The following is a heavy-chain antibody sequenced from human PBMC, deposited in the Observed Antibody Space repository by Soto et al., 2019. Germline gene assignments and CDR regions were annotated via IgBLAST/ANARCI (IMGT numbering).Heavy chain of an antibody. Sequence: QVQLQESGPGLVKPSQTLSLTCTVSGGAISSGGYYWSWIRQHPGNGLELIGYIYYSGSTSYNPSLKSRVTISVDTSLNQFSLKLSSVTAAHTAVYYCARVDYRNYHYYYEMDVWGQGTTVTVSS. CDR3: ARVDYRNYHYYYEMDV. CDR2: IYYSGST. D-gene: IGHD4-4*01. J-gene: IGHJ6*02. V-gene: IGHV4-31*03. CDR1: GGAISSGGYY.